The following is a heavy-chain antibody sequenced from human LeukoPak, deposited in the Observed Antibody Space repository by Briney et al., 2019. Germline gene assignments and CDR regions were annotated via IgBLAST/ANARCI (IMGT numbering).Heavy chain of an antibody. V-gene: IGHV1-3*01. D-gene: IGHD3-22*01. CDR3: ARDRIDSTGYYYEGFLDY. J-gene: IGHJ4*02. CDR1: GYTFTSYA. Sequence: ASVKVSCKAYGYTFTSYAMHWVRQAPGQRLEWMGWINAGNGNTKYSQKFQGRVTITRDTSASIAYMELSSLRSEDTAVYYCARDRIDSTGYYYEGFLDYWGQGTLVTVSS. CDR2: INAGNGNT.